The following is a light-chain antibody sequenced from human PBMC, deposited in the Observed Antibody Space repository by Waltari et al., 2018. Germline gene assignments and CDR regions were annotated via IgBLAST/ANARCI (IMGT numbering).Light chain of an antibody. J-gene: IGLJ3*02. V-gene: IGLV1-47*01. CDR2: KTD. Sequence: QSVLTQPPSASGTPGQTVPISCSGGHFNIRIYYVYWYLQLPQTAPRLLIFKTDQRPSGVPDRFSASKSGTSASLVISGLRSEDEGTYYCAAWDDSLRSVLFGGGTKLTVL. CDR3: AAWDDSLRSVL. CDR1: HFNIRIYY.